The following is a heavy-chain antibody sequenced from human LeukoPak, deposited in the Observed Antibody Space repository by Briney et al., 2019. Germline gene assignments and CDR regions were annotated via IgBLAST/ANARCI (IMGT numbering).Heavy chain of an antibody. CDR1: GFTFSGYW. CDR3: TRDRGFGADDS. J-gene: IGHJ4*02. V-gene: IGHV3-7*01. Sequence: QPGGSLRLSCGASGFTFSGYWMSWVRQAPGKGLEWVVNIHKDGSAKRYVDSVKGRFTISRDNAKSSLYLQMNSLRVEDTAVYYCTRDRGFGADDSWGQGSLVTVSS. CDR2: IHKDGSAK. D-gene: IGHD3-10*01.